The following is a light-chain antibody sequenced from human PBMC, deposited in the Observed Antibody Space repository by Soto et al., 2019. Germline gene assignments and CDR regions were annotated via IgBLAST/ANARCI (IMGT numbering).Light chain of an antibody. CDR2: EVS. CDR3: SSYAGSNNFVV. CDR1: SSDVGGYNY. V-gene: IGLV2-8*01. J-gene: IGLJ3*02. Sequence: QSVLTQPPSASGSPGQSVTISCTGTSSDVGGYNYVSWYQQHPGKAPKFMIYEVSKRPSGVPARFSGSKSGNTASLTVSGLQAEDEADHYCSSYAGSNNFVVFGGGTKLTVL.